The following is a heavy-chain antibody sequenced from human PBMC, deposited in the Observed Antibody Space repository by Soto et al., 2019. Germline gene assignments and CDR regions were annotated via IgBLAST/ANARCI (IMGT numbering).Heavy chain of an antibody. CDR1: GGSISSYY. CDR3: ASWSTVTKERFDAFDI. D-gene: IGHD4-17*01. J-gene: IGHJ3*02. Sequence: SETLSLTCTVSGGSISSYYWSWIRQPPGKGLEWIGYIYYSGSTNYNPSLKSRVTISVDTSKNQFSLKLSSVTAADTAVYYCASWSTVTKERFDAFDIWGQGTMVTVSS. CDR2: IYYSGST. V-gene: IGHV4-59*01.